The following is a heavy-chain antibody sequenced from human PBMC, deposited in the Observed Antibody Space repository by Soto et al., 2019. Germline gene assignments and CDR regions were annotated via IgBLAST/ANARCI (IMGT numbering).Heavy chain of an antibody. V-gene: IGHV1-18*01. J-gene: IGHJ5*02. CDR2: ISAYNGNT. CDR3: ARRVLAAAGTNWFDP. D-gene: IGHD6-13*01. CDR1: GYTFTSYG. Sequence: ASVKVSCKASGYTFTSYGISWVRQAPGQGLEWMGWISAYNGNTNYAQKLQGRVTMTTDTSTSTAYMELRSLRSDDTAAYYCARRVLAAAGTNWFDPWGQGTLVTVSS.